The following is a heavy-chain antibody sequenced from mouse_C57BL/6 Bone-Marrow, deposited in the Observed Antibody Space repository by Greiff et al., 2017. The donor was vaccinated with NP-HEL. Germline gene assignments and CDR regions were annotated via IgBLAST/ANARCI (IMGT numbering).Heavy chain of an antibody. CDR2: IDPSDNYT. CDR3: AREDY. CDR1: GYTFTSYW. J-gene: IGHJ2*01. V-gene: IGHV1-69*01. Sequence: QVQLQQPGAELVMPGASVKLSCKASGYTFTSYWMHWVKQRPGQGLEWIGEIDPSDNYTNYNQKFKGKSTLTVDKSSSTAYMQLSSLTSEDSAVYYCAREDYWGQGTTLTVSS.